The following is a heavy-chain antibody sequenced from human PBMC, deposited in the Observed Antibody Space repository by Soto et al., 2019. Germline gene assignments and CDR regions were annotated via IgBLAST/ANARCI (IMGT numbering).Heavy chain of an antibody. J-gene: IGHJ4*02. CDR3: AREHLGRRERYFDY. CDR1: GFTFSDYY. V-gene: IGHV3-11*01. D-gene: IGHD7-27*01. Sequence: GESLKISCAASGFTFSDYYMSWIRQAPGKGLEWVSYISSSGSTIYYADSVKGRFTISRDNAKNSLYLQMNSLRAEDTAVYYCAREHLGRRERYFDYWGQGTLVTVSS. CDR2: ISSSGSTI.